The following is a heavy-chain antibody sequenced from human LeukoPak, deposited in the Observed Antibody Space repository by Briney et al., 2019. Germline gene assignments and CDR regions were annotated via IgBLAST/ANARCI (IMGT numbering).Heavy chain of an antibody. CDR3: AKGRSSSTSRWFDP. CDR2: ISGSGDST. Sequence: GGSLRLSCAASGFTFSSYAMSWVRQAPGKGLEWVSAISGSGDSTYYADSVKGRFTISRDNSKNTLYLQMNSLRAEDTAVYYCAKGRSSSTSRWFDPWGQGTLVTVSS. V-gene: IGHV3-23*01. J-gene: IGHJ5*02. D-gene: IGHD6-6*01. CDR1: GFTFSSYA.